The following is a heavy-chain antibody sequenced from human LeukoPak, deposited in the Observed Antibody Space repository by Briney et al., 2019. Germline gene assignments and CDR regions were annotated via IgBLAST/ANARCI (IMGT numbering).Heavy chain of an antibody. J-gene: IGHJ5*02. V-gene: IGHV1-69*04. CDR1: GGTFSSYA. CDR3: ARGAYCSSTSCYLRSWFDP. Sequence: ASVKVSYKASGGTFSSYAISWVRQAPGQGLEWMGRIIPILGIANYAQKFQGRVTITADKSTSTAYMELSSLRSEDTAVYYCARGAYCSSTSCYLRSWFDPWGQGTLVTVSS. CDR2: IIPILGIA. D-gene: IGHD2-2*01.